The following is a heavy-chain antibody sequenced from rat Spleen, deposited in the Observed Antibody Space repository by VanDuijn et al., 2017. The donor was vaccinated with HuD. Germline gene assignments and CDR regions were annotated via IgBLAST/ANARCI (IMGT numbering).Heavy chain of an antibody. CDR3: ARAGSAAISLGNWVAY. Sequence: QVQLKESGPGLVQPSQTLSLTCTVSGFSLSNYGLIWVRQPPGRGLEGMGVRWVNGKENYISPHQSRLSISRDTSKSQVYLEMTSLQTEDTATYYCARAGSAAISLGNWVAYWGQGTLVTVSS. CDR1: GFSLSNYG. D-gene: IGHD1-2*01. CDR2: RWVNGKE. J-gene: IGHJ3*01. V-gene: IGHV2-13*01.